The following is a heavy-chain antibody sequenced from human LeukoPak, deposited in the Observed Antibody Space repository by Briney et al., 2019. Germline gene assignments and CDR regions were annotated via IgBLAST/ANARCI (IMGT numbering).Heavy chain of an antibody. J-gene: IGHJ4*02. CDR2: IYYSGST. CDR3: ARVGHDSGTYLYYFDY. CDR1: GGSISSYY. Sequence: SETLSLTCTASGGSISSYYWSWIRQSPGKGLEWIGYIYYSGSTNYNPSLKSRVTISVDTSKNQFSLKLSSVTAADTAVYYCARVGHDSGTYLYYFDYWGQGTLVTVSS. D-gene: IGHD1-26*01. V-gene: IGHV4-59*01.